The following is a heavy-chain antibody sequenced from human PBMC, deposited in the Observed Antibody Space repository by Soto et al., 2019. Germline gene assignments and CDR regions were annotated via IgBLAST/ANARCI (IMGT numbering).Heavy chain of an antibody. CDR3: ARAGFAAFEQ. CDR1: GFTFSIYS. D-gene: IGHD6-13*01. J-gene: IGHJ4*02. V-gene: IGHV3-21*01. Sequence: GGSLRLSCEASGFTFSIYSMKWIRQPPGRGLEWISSISSSSGHIYFADSVKGRFTISRDNAKNSVYLQMDNVKVEDTAVYYCARAGFAAFEQWGQGTLV. CDR2: ISSSSGHI.